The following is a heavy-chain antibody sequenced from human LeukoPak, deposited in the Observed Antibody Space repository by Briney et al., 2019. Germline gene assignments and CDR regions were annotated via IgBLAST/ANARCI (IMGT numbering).Heavy chain of an antibody. CDR1: GYTFTNYA. J-gene: IGHJ6*03. D-gene: IGHD3-22*01. CDR3: AREYYYDSSGDMDV. CDR2: ISDYNGNT. V-gene: IGHV1-18*01. Sequence: ASVKVSCKASGYTFTNYAITWVRQAPGQGLEWMGWISDYNGNTNYAQKFQGRVTMTTDTSISTAYMELSRLRSDDTAVYYCAREYYYDSSGDMDVWGKGTTVTVSS.